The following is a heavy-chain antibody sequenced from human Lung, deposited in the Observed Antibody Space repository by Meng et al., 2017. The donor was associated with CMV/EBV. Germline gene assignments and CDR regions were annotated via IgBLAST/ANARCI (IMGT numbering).Heavy chain of an antibody. V-gene: IGHV3-21*03. CDR1: GFSFSTYS. CDR3: ARDGGSGWS. J-gene: IGHJ5*02. D-gene: IGHD6-19*01. Sequence: ETLSLTCAASGFSFSTYSMNWVRQTPGKGLEWVSSITSSSSYIFYADSVKGRFIISRDNAKNSLYLQMNSLKAEDTGVYYCARDGGSGWSWGQGTRVTVSS. CDR2: ITSSSSYI.